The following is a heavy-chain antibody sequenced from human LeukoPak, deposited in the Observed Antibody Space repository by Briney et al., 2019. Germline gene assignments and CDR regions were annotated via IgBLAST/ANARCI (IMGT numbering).Heavy chain of an antibody. Sequence: GGSLRLSCAASGFTFSSYAMSWVRQAPGKRLEWVSAISGSGGSTYYADSVKGRFTISRDNSKNTLYLQMNSLRAEDTAVYYCAKRSYYYDSSGYYSWGQGTLVTVSS. V-gene: IGHV3-23*01. CDR3: AKRSYYYDSSGYYS. CDR2: ISGSGGST. J-gene: IGHJ4*02. D-gene: IGHD3-22*01. CDR1: GFTFSSYA.